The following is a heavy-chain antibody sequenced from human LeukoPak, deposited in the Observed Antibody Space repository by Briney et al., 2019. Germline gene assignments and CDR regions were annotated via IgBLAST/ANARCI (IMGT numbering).Heavy chain of an antibody. Sequence: PGGSLRLSCLVSGFTVSSNYMNWVRQAPGKGLEWVSVLYSGGMTYSADSVKGRFTISRDIPKNTLYLQMNSLRAEDTAVYYCARELTSSSCFDPWGQGTLVTVSS. D-gene: IGHD2-2*01. J-gene: IGHJ5*02. CDR2: LYSGGMT. CDR1: GFTVSSNY. CDR3: ARELTSSSCFDP. V-gene: IGHV3-66*01.